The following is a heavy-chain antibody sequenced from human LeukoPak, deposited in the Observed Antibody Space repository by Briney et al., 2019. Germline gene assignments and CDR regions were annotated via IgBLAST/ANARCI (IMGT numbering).Heavy chain of an antibody. J-gene: IGHJ4*02. D-gene: IGHD6-19*01. V-gene: IGHV4-59*01. CDR1: GGSISSYY. CDR3: ARGGSSGWLDY. Sequence: SETLSLTCTASGGSISSYYWSWIRQPPGKGLEWIGYIYYSGSTNYNPSLKTRVTISVDTSKNQFSLKLSSVTAADTAVYYCARGGSSGWLDYWGQGTLVTVSS. CDR2: IYYSGST.